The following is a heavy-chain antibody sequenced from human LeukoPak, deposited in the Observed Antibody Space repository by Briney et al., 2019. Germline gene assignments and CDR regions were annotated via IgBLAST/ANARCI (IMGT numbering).Heavy chain of an antibody. J-gene: IGHJ4*02. CDR1: GGSISSYY. CDR2: IYTSGST. D-gene: IGHD3-10*01. Sequence: SETLSLTCTVSGGSISSYYWSWIRQPAGKGLEWIGRIYTSGSTNYNPSLKSRVTMSVDTSKNQFSLKLSSVTAADTAVYYCARRRYVLLWFGELSTPFDYWGQGTLVTVSS. V-gene: IGHV4-4*07. CDR3: ARRRYVLLWFGELSTPFDY.